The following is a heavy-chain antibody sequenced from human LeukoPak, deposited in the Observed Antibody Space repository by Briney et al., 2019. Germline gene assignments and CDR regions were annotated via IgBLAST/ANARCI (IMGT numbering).Heavy chain of an antibody. CDR3: ARTEGWLDAFDI. CDR2: MNPNSGNT. D-gene: IGHD5-12*01. J-gene: IGHJ3*02. V-gene: IGHV1-8*03. Sequence: ASVKVSCKASGYTFTSYGISWVRQAPEQGLEWMGWMNPNSGNTGYAQKFQSRVTITRNTSISTAYMEVSSLRSEDTAVYYCARTEGWLDAFDIWGQGTMVTVSS. CDR1: GYTFTSYG.